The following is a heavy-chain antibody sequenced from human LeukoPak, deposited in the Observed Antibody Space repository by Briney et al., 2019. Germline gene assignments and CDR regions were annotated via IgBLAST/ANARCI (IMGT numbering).Heavy chain of an antibody. CDR1: GFTFSSYA. CDR2: ISYDGSNK. V-gene: IGHV3-30-3*01. Sequence: GRSLRLSCAASGFTFSSYAMHWVRQAPGKGLEWVAVISYDGSNKYYADSVKGRFTISRDNSKNTLYLQMNSLRAEDTAVYYCARDRNGYYYDSSGGEFDIWGQGTMVTVSS. D-gene: IGHD3-22*01. J-gene: IGHJ3*02. CDR3: ARDRNGYYYDSSGGEFDI.